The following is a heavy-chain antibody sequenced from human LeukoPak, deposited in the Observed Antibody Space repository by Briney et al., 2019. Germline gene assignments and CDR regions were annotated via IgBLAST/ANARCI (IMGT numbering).Heavy chain of an antibody. V-gene: IGHV4-59*01. Sequence: SETLPLTCTVSGGSINSYYWSWIRQPPGKGLEWIGYIYYSGSTNYNPSLKSRVTISVDTSKNQFSLRLSSVTAADTAVYYCARVTGYMTEDYFDYWGQGTLITVSS. CDR3: ARVTGYMTEDYFDY. CDR2: IYYSGST. J-gene: IGHJ4*02. D-gene: IGHD6-13*01. CDR1: GGSINSYY.